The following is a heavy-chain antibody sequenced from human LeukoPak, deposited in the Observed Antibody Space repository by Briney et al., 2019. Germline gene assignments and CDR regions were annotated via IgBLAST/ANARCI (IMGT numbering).Heavy chain of an antibody. CDR2: ISAGGST. J-gene: IGHJ4*02. CDR1: GFMFSSFS. V-gene: IGHV3-23*01. CDR3: AKRPAAVRGVIPYLDY. Sequence: GGSLRLSCAASGFMFSSFSMSWVRHVPGKGLEWVSTISAGGSTYYADSVKGRFTISRDNSKNTLFLQMSSLRAEDTAIYYCAKRPAAVRGVIPYLDYWGQGTLVTVSS. D-gene: IGHD3-10*02.